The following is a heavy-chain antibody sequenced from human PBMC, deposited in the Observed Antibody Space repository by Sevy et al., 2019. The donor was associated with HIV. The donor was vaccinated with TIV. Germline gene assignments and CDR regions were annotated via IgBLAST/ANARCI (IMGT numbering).Heavy chain of an antibody. V-gene: IGHV4-4*07. Sequence: SETLSLTCTISGGSISSYYWSWIRQPAGKGLEWIGRLYSSVITEYNPSLKSRVTMSLDTSKKQFSLKLGPVTAADPAVYYCARSFPFDYWGQGTLVTVSS. J-gene: IGHJ4*02. CDR3: ARSFPFDY. CDR1: GGSISSYY. CDR2: LYSSVIT.